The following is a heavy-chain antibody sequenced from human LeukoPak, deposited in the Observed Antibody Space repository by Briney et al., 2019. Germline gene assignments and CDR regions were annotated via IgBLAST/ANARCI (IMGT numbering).Heavy chain of an antibody. CDR2: ISGSGGST. D-gene: IGHD2-15*01. CDR3: AQDTRIRGGNNWFDP. V-gene: IGHV3-23*01. Sequence: SGGSLRLSCTTSGLTSNTYAMSWVRQAPCKGLEWVSGISGSGGSTYYADSVKGRFTISRDTSKNIVYLQMKRLRAEDTALYFCAQDTRIRGGNNWFDPWGQGTLVTVSS. J-gene: IGHJ5*02. CDR1: GLTSNTYA.